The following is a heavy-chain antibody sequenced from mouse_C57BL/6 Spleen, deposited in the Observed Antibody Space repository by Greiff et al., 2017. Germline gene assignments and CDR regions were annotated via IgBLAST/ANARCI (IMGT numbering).Heavy chain of an antibody. CDR3: ARATYGHWYCYV. V-gene: IGHV1-39*01. D-gene: IGHD1-1*02. Sequence: VQLQQSGPELVKPGASVKISCKASGYSFTDYNMNWVKQSNGKRLEWIGVINPNYGNTRYNEKFKGKATLTVDQSSSTAYMQLNSLTSEDSAVDYCARATYGHWYCYVWGTGPTVTVSS. CDR1: GYSFTDYN. J-gene: IGHJ1*03. CDR2: INPNYGNT.